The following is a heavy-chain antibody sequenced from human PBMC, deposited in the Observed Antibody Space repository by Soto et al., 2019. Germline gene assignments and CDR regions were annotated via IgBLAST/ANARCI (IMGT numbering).Heavy chain of an antibody. CDR3: ANAYGDYEGPGLDWGY. J-gene: IGHJ4*02. CDR2: ISYDGSNK. Sequence: QVQLVESGGGVVQPGRSLRLSCAASGFTFSSYGMHWVRQAPGKGLEWVAVISYDGSNKYYADSVKGRFTISRDNSKNTLYLQMNSLRAEDTAVYYCANAYGDYEGPGLDWGYWGQGTLVTVSA. D-gene: IGHD4-17*01. V-gene: IGHV3-30*18. CDR1: GFTFSSYG.